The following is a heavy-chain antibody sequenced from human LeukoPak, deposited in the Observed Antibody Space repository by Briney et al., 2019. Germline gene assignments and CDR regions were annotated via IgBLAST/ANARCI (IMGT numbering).Heavy chain of an antibody. D-gene: IGHD6-13*01. V-gene: IGHV3-30*02. CDR3: AKDMGRIAAAPLGD. CDR1: GFTFSSYG. J-gene: IGHJ4*02. CDR2: IWYDGSNK. Sequence: PGGSLRLSCAASGFTFSSYGMHWVRQAPGKGLEWVAFIWYDGSNKYYADSVKGRFTISRDNSKNTLYLQMLSLRGEDTALYYCAKDMGRIAAAPLGDWGQGTLVTVSS.